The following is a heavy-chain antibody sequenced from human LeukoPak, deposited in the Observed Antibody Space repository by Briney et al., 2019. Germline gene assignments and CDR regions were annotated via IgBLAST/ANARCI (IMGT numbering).Heavy chain of an antibody. Sequence: TGGSLRLSCAVSGFTFSSYGVHWVRQAPGKGLEWVAVISYDGSNKYYADSVKGRFTISRDNSKNTLYLQMNSLRAEDTAVYYCARDAPYSSGWNAFDIWGQGTMVTVSS. CDR3: ARDAPYSSGWNAFDI. CDR2: ISYDGSNK. D-gene: IGHD6-19*01. CDR1: GFTFSSYG. J-gene: IGHJ3*02. V-gene: IGHV3-30*03.